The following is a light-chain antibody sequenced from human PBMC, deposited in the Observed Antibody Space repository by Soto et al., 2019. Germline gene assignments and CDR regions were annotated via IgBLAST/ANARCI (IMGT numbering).Light chain of an antibody. Sequence: EIVLTQSPATLSLSPGERATLSCRASQSVGNYLAWYQQKPGQAPRLLIYGASSRATGIPDRFSGSGSGTDFTLTISRLEPEDFAVYYCQQYDSSWTFGQGTKVDIK. CDR3: QQYDSSWT. CDR1: QSVGNY. CDR2: GAS. V-gene: IGKV3-20*01. J-gene: IGKJ1*01.